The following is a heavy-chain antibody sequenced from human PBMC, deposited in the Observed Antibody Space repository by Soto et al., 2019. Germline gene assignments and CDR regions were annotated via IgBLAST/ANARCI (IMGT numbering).Heavy chain of an antibody. D-gene: IGHD2-15*01. V-gene: IGHV1-3*01. CDR2: INPDNGNT. J-gene: IGHJ5*02. Sequence: ASVKVSCKASGYTFTRYTMNWVRQAPGQRLEWMGWINPDNGNTKSSQKFQHRVIITRDTSASIAYMDLSSLRSEDTAVYYCARGIATGQLDPWGQGTLVTVSS. CDR1: GYTFTRYT. CDR3: ARGIATGQLDP.